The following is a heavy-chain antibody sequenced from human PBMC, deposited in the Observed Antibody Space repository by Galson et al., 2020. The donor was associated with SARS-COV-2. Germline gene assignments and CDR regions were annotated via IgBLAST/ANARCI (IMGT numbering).Heavy chain of an antibody. Sequence: GGSLRLSCAASGFTFSSYAMHWVRQAPGKGLEWVAVISYDGSNKYYADSVKGRFTISRDNSKNTLYLQMNSLRAEDTAVYYCARDGDRGSGWYRAGSYYGMDVWGQGTTVTVSS. J-gene: IGHJ6*02. CDR3: ARDGDRGSGWYRAGSYYGMDV. D-gene: IGHD6-19*01. V-gene: IGHV3-30*04. CDR1: GFTFSSYA. CDR2: ISYDGSNK.